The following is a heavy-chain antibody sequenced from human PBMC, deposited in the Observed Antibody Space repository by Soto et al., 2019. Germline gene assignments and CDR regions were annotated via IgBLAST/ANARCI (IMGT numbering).Heavy chain of an antibody. CDR1: GYTFTGYY. D-gene: IGHD6-13*01. CDR2: INPNSGGT. J-gene: IGHJ6*02. Sequence: ASVKVSCKASGYTFTGYYMHCVRQAPGQGLEWMGWINPNSGGTNYAQKFQGWVTMTRDTSISTAYMELSRLRSDDTAVYYCAGSIAAASDYYYYGMDVWGQGTTVTVSS. V-gene: IGHV1-2*04. CDR3: AGSIAAASDYYYYGMDV.